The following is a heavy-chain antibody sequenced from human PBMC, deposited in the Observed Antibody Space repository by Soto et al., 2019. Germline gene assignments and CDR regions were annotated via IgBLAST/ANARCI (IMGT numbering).Heavy chain of an antibody. V-gene: IGHV4-59*08. Sequence: SETLSLTCTVSGGSISSYYWSWIRQPPGKGLEWIGYIYYSGSTNYNPSLKSRVTISVDTSKNQFSLKLSSVTAADTAVYYCARAVISGWPYFDYWGQGTLVTVSS. CDR2: IYYSGST. D-gene: IGHD6-19*01. CDR1: GGSISSYY. J-gene: IGHJ4*02. CDR3: ARAVISGWPYFDY.